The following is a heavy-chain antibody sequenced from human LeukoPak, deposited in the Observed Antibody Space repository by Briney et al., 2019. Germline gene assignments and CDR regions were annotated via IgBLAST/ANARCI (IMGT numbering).Heavy chain of an antibody. Sequence: SETLSLTCSVSGGSIRGSAYYWGWIRQPPGKGLEWIGSIYYTGSTYYNPSLKSRVTISVDTSNNQFSLKLSSVTAADTAVYYCARVFSIAVAATLDYWGQGTLVTVSS. CDR2: IYYTGST. J-gene: IGHJ4*02. V-gene: IGHV4-39*07. D-gene: IGHD6-19*01. CDR3: ARVFSIAVAATLDY. CDR1: GGSIRGSAYY.